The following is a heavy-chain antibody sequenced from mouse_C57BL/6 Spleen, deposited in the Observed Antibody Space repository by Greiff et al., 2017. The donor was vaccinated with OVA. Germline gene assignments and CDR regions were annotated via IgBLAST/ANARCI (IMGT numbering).Heavy chain of an antibody. CDR2: INPSNGGT. Sequence: QVQLQQPGTELVKPGASVKLSCKASGYTFTSYWMHWVKQRPGQGLEWIGNINPSNGGTNYNEKFKSKATLTVDKSSSTAYMQLSSLTSEDSAVYDCARDHYGSSYFDYWGQGTTLTVSS. CDR3: ARDHYGSSYFDY. D-gene: IGHD1-1*01. J-gene: IGHJ2*01. CDR1: GYTFTSYW. V-gene: IGHV1-53*01.